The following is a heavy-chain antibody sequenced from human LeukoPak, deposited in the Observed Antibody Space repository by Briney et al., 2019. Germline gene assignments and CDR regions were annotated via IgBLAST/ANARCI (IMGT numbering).Heavy chain of an antibody. D-gene: IGHD6-19*01. Sequence: GGSLRLSCAASGFTLSSYEMNWVRQAPGKGLEWVSYISSSGSSIYYADSVKGRFTISRDNAKNSLYLQMNSLRAEDTAVYYCARDGGIAVAGDSFDIWGQGTMVTVSS. CDR3: ARDGGIAVAGDSFDI. CDR2: ISSSGSSI. CDR1: GFTLSSYE. V-gene: IGHV3-48*03. J-gene: IGHJ3*02.